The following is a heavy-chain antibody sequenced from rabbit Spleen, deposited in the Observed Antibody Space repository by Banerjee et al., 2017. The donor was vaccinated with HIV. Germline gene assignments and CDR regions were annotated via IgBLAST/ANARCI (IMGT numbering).Heavy chain of an antibody. CDR3: ARDGKNNNRVYFDL. J-gene: IGHJ4*01. V-gene: IGHV1S40*01. D-gene: IGHD4-2*01. Sequence: QSLEESGGDLVKPGASLTLTCTASGFDFSGGYDMCWVRQAPGKGLEWIAWIDAGGSGSTYYASWAKGRFTISKTSSTTVTLQMTSLTAADTATYFCARDGKNNNRVYFDLWGQGTLVTVS. CDR2: IDAGGSGST. CDR1: GFDFSGGYD.